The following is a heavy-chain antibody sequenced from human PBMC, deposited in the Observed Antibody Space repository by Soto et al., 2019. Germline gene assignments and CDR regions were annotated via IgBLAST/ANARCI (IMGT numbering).Heavy chain of an antibody. D-gene: IGHD6-13*01. CDR1: GFTFSSYA. V-gene: IGHV3-23*01. Sequence: GSLRLSCAASGFTFSSYAMSWVRQAPGKGLEWVSAISGSGGSTYYADSVKGRFTISRDNSKNTLYLQMNSLRAEDTAVYYCAKDPAHSSRAYYYYGMDVWGQGTTVAVSS. CDR2: ISGSGGST. J-gene: IGHJ6*02. CDR3: AKDPAHSSRAYYYYGMDV.